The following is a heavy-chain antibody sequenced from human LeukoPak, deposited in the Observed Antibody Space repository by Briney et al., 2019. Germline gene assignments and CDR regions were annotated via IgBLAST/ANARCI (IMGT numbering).Heavy chain of an antibody. D-gene: IGHD4-17*01. J-gene: IGHJ3*02. Sequence: GGSLRLSCAASGFTFSSYAMHWVRQAPGKGLEWVAVISYDGSNKYYADSVKGRFTISRDNSKNTLYLQMNSLRAEDTAVYYCARETHGDYLAFDIWGQGTMVTVSS. CDR2: ISYDGSNK. CDR1: GFTFSSYA. V-gene: IGHV3-30-3*01. CDR3: ARETHGDYLAFDI.